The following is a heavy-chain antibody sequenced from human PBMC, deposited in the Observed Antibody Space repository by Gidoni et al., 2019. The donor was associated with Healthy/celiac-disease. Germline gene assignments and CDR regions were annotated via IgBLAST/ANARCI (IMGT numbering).Heavy chain of an antibody. CDR1: GGSISSRRYS. Sequence: QLHLQESGPGLAKPSDTLSLTCTVSGGSISSRRYSWGWIRQPPGKGLEWSGSLYSSGSTYYNPSLKSRVTISGDTSKNQFSVKLSSVTAADTAVYYCARHGIRFFRITTVTTKFDYWGQGTLVTVSS. J-gene: IGHJ4*02. V-gene: IGHV4-39*01. D-gene: IGHD4-17*01. CDR2: LYSSGST. CDR3: ARHGIRFFRITTVTTKFDY.